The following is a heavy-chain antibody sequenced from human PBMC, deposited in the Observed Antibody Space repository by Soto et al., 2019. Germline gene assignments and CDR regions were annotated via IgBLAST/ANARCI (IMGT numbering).Heavy chain of an antibody. J-gene: IGHJ5*02. D-gene: IGHD2-2*01. CDR3: ARDRTPYCSSTSCYGGFWFDP. CDR2: ISAYNGNT. Sequence: ASVKVSCKASGYTFTSYGISWVRQAPGQGLEWMGWISAYNGNTNYAQKLQGRVTMTTDTSTSTAYMELRSLRSDDTAVYYCARDRTPYCSSTSCYGGFWFDPWGQGALVTVSS. CDR1: GYTFTSYG. V-gene: IGHV1-18*01.